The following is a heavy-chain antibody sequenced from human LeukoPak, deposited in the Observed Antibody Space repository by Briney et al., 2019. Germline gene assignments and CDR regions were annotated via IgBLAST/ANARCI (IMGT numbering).Heavy chain of an antibody. Sequence: GGSLRLSCAASGFRFNNYAMHWVRQPPGTGLEWVAVISMDGIQEYYADSVKGRFSISRDNSKNTLYLQMNSLRSEDTAVYYCAREVYSYALDALDLWGQGTMVTFSS. J-gene: IGHJ3*01. CDR3: AREVYSYALDALDL. CDR1: GFRFNNYA. CDR2: ISMDGIQE. V-gene: IGHV3-30*04. D-gene: IGHD5-18*01.